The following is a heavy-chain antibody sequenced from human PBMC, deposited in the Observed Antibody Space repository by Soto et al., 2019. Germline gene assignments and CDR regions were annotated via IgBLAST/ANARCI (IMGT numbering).Heavy chain of an antibody. CDR1: GYTFTGYY. CDR3: ARDQLGIQLWPKGYYGMDV. V-gene: IGHV1-2*04. J-gene: IGHJ6*02. CDR2: INPNSGGT. Sequence: QVQLVQSGAEVKKPGASVKVSCKASGYTFTGYYMHWVRQAPGQGLEWMGWINPNSGGTNYAQKLQGWVTMTRDTSISTAYMELSRLRSDDTAVYYCARDQLGIQLWPKGYYGMDVWGQGTTVTVSS. D-gene: IGHD5-18*01.